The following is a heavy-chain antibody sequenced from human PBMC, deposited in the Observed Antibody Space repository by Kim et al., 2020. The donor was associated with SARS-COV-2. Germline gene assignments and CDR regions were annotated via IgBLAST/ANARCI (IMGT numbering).Heavy chain of an antibody. J-gene: IGHJ4*02. V-gene: IGHV3-33*06. CDR1: GFTFSSYA. CDR3: AKDKRIAAATRGPDY. CDR2: IWYDGSNK. Sequence: GGSLRLSCAASGFTFSSYAMHWVRQAPGKGLEWVAVIWYDGSNKYYADSVKGRFTISRDNSKNTLYLQMNSLRAEDTAVYYCAKDKRIAAATRGPDYWGQGTLVTVSS. D-gene: IGHD6-13*01.